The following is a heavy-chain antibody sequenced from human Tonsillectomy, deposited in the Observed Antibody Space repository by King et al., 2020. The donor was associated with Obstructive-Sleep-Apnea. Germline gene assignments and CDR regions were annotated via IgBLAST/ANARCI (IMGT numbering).Heavy chain of an antibody. Sequence: QLQESGPGLVKPSETLSLTCTVSGGSISSYYWSWIRQPPGKGLEWIGYIYYSGSTNYNPSLRSRVTISVDTSKNQFSLKVRSVTAADTAVYYCARDVNGSWDYWGQGTLVTVSS. D-gene: IGHD3-10*01. CDR1: GGSISSYY. CDR2: IYYSGST. J-gene: IGHJ4*02. CDR3: ARDVNGSWDY. V-gene: IGHV4-59*01.